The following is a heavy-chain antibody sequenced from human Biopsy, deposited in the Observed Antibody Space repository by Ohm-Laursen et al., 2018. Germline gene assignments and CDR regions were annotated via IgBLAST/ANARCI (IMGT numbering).Heavy chain of an antibody. Sequence: ASVKVSCKASGYTFNDYFIHWVRQSPGQGLEWMGWVHPNSGATNSAEKFRGRVTLTRDTSIGAVYIELRRLKSDDAAVYYCARDQMTDVFGGPTRTDVFDSWGQGTPVTVSS. CDR2: VHPNSGAT. CDR3: ARDQMTDVFGGPTRTDVFDS. V-gene: IGHV1-2*02. J-gene: IGHJ4*02. CDR1: GYTFNDYF. D-gene: IGHD3-10*01.